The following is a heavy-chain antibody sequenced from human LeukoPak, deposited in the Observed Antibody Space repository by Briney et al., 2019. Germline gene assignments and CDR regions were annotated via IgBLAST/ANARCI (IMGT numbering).Heavy chain of an antibody. D-gene: IGHD3-22*01. CDR1: GFTFSDYY. CDR2: ISSSSSYT. V-gene: IGHV3-11*03. Sequence: GGSLILSCAASGFTFSDYYMSWIRQAPGKGLEWVSYISSSSSYTNYADSVKGRFTISRDNAKNSLYLQMNSLRAEDTAVYYCATEDYYDSSGYYYHFDYWGQGTLVTVSS. CDR3: ATEDYYDSSGYYYHFDY. J-gene: IGHJ4*02.